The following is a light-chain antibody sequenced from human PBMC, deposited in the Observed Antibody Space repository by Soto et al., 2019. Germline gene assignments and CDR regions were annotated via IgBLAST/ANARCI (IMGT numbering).Light chain of an antibody. J-gene: IGLJ3*02. CDR1: SSKIGSNT. V-gene: IGLV1-44*01. CDR2: NND. CDR3: AAWDDSLTAVL. Sequence: QSVLTQPPSASGTPGQSVTISCSGSSSKIGSNTVNWYQQLSGAAPKLLIHNNDQRPSGVPDRFSGSKSDTSASLAISGLQSADEADYYCAAWDDSLTAVLFGGGTKLTVL.